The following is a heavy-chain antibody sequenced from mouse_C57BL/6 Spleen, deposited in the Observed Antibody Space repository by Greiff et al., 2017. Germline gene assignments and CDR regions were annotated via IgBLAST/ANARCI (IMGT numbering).Heavy chain of an antibody. CDR2: IYPGDGDT. CDR3: ARRLITTVVFDY. Sequence: QVQLQQSGPELVKPGASVKISCKASGYAFSSSWMNWVKQRPGKGLEWIGRIYPGDGDTNYNGKFKGKATLTADKSSSTAYMQLSSLTSEDSAVYFCARRLITTVVFDYWGQGTTLTVSS. CDR1: GYAFSSSW. D-gene: IGHD1-1*01. V-gene: IGHV1-82*01. J-gene: IGHJ2*01.